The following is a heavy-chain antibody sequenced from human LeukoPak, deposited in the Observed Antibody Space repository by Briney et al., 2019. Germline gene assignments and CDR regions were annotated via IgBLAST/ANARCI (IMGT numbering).Heavy chain of an antibody. D-gene: IGHD3-10*01. J-gene: IGHJ4*02. V-gene: IGHV3-23*01. CDR2: ISGSGGST. Sequence: GGSLRLSCAASGFTFSSYAMSWVRQAPGKGLEWVSAISGSGGSTYYADSVRGRFTISRDNSKNRLYLQMNSLRAEDTAVYYCAKDRFPGYGSGSFFDYWGQGTLVTVSS. CDR1: GFTFSSYA. CDR3: AKDRFPGYGSGSFFDY.